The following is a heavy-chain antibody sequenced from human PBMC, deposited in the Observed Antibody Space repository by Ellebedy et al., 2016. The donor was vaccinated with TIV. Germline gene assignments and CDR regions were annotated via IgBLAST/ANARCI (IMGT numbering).Heavy chain of an antibody. J-gene: IGHJ5*02. CDR2: IYKDGGT. CDR3: ARDPGGGGNYGDNWFDP. V-gene: IGHV3-66*01. Sequence: PGGSLRLSCAASRFTVNSYFMSWVRQAPGKGLEWVSIIYKDGGTNYTDSALGRFTISRDNSKNTLYLQMDSLRAEDTAVYYCARDPGGGGNYGDNWFDPWGQGTLVTVSS. D-gene: IGHD4-17*01. CDR1: RFTVNSYF.